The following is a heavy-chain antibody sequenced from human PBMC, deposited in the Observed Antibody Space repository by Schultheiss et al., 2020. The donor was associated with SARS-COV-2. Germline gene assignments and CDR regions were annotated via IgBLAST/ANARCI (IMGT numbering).Heavy chain of an antibody. D-gene: IGHD5-12*01. CDR2: ISYDGSNK. CDR1: GFTFSSYA. CDR3: ARGSGGYDGSHYYYGMDV. J-gene: IGHJ6*02. V-gene: IGHV3-30-3*01. Sequence: GSLRLSCAASGFTFSSYAMSWVRQAPGKGLEWVAVISYDGSNKYYADSVKGRFTISRDNAKNTLYLQMNSLRAEDTAVYYCARGSGGYDGSHYYYGMDVWGQGTMVTVSS.